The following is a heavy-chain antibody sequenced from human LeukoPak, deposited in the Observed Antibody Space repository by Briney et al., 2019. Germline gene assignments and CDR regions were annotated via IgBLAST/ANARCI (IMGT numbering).Heavy chain of an antibody. J-gene: IGHJ4*02. D-gene: IGHD3-22*01. Sequence: SVKVSCKASGGTFSSYTISWVRQAPGQGLEWMGGIIPIFGTANYAQKFQGRVTITTDESTSTAYMELSSLRSEDTAVYYCARTVATMIVGPPDYWGQGTLVTVSS. CDR3: ARTVATMIVGPPDY. CDR2: IIPIFGTA. CDR1: GGTFSSYT. V-gene: IGHV1-69*05.